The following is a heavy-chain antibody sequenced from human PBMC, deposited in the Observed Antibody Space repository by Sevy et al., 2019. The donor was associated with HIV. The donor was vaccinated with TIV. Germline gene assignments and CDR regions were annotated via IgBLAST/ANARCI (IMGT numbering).Heavy chain of an antibody. CDR1: GFTFSNYA. Sequence: GGSLRLSCAAAGFTFSNYAMHWVRQAPGKGLEYVSAISSNGGSTYYANSVKGRFTMSRDNSKNTLYLQMGSLRAEDMAVYYCARGGTTVVTPVDYWGQGTLVTVSS. J-gene: IGHJ4*02. D-gene: IGHD4-17*01. V-gene: IGHV3-64*01. CDR2: ISSNGGST. CDR3: ARGGTTVVTPVDY.